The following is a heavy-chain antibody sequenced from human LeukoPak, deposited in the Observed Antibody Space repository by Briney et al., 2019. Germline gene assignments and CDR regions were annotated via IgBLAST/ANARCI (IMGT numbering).Heavy chain of an antibody. J-gene: IGHJ4*02. CDR2: INPNSGGT. V-gene: IGHV1-2*06. CDR1: GYTFTGYY. Sequence: ASVKVSCKASGYTFTGYYMHWVRQAPGQGLEWMGRINPNSGGTNYAQKFQGRVTMTRDTSISTAYMELSRLRSDDTAVYYCVRVASYYGSGSYYNHSWGQGTLVTVSS. CDR3: VRVASYYGSGSYYNHS. D-gene: IGHD3-10*01.